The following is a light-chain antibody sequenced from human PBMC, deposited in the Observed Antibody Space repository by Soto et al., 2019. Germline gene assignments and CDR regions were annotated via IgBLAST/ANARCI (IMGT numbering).Light chain of an antibody. CDR1: QNIRFW. CDR3: QQSHSVPPT. V-gene: IGKV1D-12*01. Sequence: DIQMTQSPSSVSASIGDRVTITCRASQNIRFWLAWYQQQPGKAPKALIRGASSLQPGVPSRFSGSGSGTDFTLTIISMQPEDFATYYCQQSHSVPPTVGGGAKGEI. J-gene: IGKJ4*01. CDR2: GAS.